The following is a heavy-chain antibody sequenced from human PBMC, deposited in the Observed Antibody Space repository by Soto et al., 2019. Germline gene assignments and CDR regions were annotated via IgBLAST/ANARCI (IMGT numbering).Heavy chain of an antibody. J-gene: IGHJ3*02. Sequence: GGSLRLSCAASGFTFSSYSMNWVRQAPGKGLEWVSSISSSSSYIYYADSVKGRFTISRDNDKNSLYLQMNSLRAEDTAVYYCAGETYCCGGSCSAFDIWGQGTMVTVSS. V-gene: IGHV3-21*01. CDR2: ISSSSSYI. CDR3: AGETYCCGGSCSAFDI. D-gene: IGHD2-15*01. CDR1: GFTFSSYS.